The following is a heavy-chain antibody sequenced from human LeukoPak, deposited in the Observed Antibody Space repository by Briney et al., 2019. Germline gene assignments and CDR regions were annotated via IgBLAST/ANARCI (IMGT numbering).Heavy chain of an antibody. Sequence: GGSLRLSCAASGFTFSSYGMHWVRQAPGKGLEWVAFIRYDGSNKYYADSVKGRFTISRDNSKNTLYLQMNSLRAEDTAVYYCAKFNIVVVPAASNWFDPWGQGTLVTVSS. CDR3: AKFNIVVVPAASNWFDP. J-gene: IGHJ5*02. D-gene: IGHD2-2*01. CDR1: GFTFSSYG. CDR2: IRYDGSNK. V-gene: IGHV3-30*02.